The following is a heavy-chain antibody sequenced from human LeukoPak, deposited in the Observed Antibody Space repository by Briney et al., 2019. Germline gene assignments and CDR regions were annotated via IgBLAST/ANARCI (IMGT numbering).Heavy chain of an antibody. D-gene: IGHD4-23*01. CDR3: ARGEGDYGGNYVGDY. Sequence: GGSLRLSCAASGFTFSSYSMNWVRQAPGKGLEWVSSISSSSSYIYYADSVKGRFTISRDNAKNSLYLQMNSLRAEDTAVYYCARGEGDYGGNYVGDYWGQGTLVTVSS. CDR2: ISSSSSYI. J-gene: IGHJ4*02. V-gene: IGHV3-21*01. CDR1: GFTFSSYS.